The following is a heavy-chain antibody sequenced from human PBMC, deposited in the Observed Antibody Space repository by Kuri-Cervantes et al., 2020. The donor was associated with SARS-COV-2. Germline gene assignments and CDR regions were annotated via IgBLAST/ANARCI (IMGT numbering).Heavy chain of an antibody. Sequence: LSLTCAASGFTFSSYAMHWVRQAPGKGLEWVAVISYDGSNKYYADSVKGRFTISRDNSKNTLYLQMNSLRAEDTAVYYCARAGPSEYCSSTCCYLRGVDYYYSYMDVWGKGTTVTVSS. CDR3: ARAGPSEYCSSTCCYLRGVDYYYSYMDV. J-gene: IGHJ6*03. CDR1: GFTFSSYA. D-gene: IGHD2-2*01. V-gene: IGHV3-30-3*01. CDR2: ISYDGSNK.